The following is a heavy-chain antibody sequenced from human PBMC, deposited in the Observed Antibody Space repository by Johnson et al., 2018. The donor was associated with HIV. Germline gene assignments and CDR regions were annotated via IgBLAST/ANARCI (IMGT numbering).Heavy chain of an antibody. CDR1: GFIFSDSY. J-gene: IGHJ3*02. V-gene: IGHV3-11*04. D-gene: IGHD4-23*01. CDR2: ISGSGLTM. Sequence: QVQLVESGGGLVKPGGSLRLSCEASGFIFSDSYMSWIRQAPGKGLEWVSYISGSGLTMYYADSVKGRFTISRDNAKNSLYLQMNSLRAADTAVYYCAKSPGKDHGGKSGAFDIWGQGTMVTVSS. CDR3: AKSPGKDHGGKSGAFDI.